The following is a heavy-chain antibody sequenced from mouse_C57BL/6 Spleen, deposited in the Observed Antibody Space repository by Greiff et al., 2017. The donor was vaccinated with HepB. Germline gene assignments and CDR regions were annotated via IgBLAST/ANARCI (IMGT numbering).Heavy chain of an antibody. D-gene: IGHD1-1*01. CDR3: AREEDYYGSSSYY. CDR2: IYPGSGST. Sequence: QVQLQQPGAELVKPGASVKMSCKASGYTFTSYWITWVKQRPGQGLEWIGDIYPGSGSTNYNEKFKSKATLTVDTSSSTAYMQLSSLTSEDSAVYYCAREEDYYGSSSYYWGQGTTLTVSS. J-gene: IGHJ2*01. V-gene: IGHV1-55*01. CDR1: GYTFTSYW.